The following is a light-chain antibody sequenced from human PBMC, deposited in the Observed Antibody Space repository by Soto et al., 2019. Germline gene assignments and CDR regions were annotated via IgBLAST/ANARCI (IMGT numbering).Light chain of an antibody. CDR2: RNN. CDR3: ATWDDSLNGFYV. J-gene: IGLJ1*01. Sequence: QSVLTQPPSASGTPGQGVTISCSGSTSDIGSNYVSWYQQLPGTAPKLLLYRNNQRPSWVPDRFSGSKSGTSASRAISGLPSDDEADYFCATWDDSLNGFYVFGTGTKVTVL. CDR1: TSDIGSNY. V-gene: IGLV1-47*01.